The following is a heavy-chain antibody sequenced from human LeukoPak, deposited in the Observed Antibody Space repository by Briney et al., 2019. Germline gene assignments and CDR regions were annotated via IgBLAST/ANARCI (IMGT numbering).Heavy chain of an antibody. Sequence: SETLSLTCAVSGYSIASGYYWGWIRQPPGKGLEWIGGVYHSGSTYYNPSLKSRVTISVDTSRNQFSLKLTSVTAADTAVYYCARRNNGYDYLDYWGQGTLVTVSS. V-gene: IGHV4-38-2*01. J-gene: IGHJ4*02. CDR3: ARRNNGYDYLDY. D-gene: IGHD5-12*01. CDR2: VYHSGST. CDR1: GYSIASGYY.